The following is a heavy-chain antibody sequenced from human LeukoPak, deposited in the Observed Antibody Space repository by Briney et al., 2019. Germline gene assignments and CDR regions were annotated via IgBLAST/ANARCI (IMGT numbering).Heavy chain of an antibody. CDR2: IYYPGST. J-gene: IGHJ4*02. V-gene: IGHV4-59*11. CDR3: AGWGSIALSRFDY. CDR1: GGFLSSHY. Sequence: SETLSLTCTVSGGFLSSHYWSWVPQPPGRGLEWIGYIYYPGSTNYNTSLTSRVHLSVDTPKNHFSLKLTSVTAAHTAVYFCAGWGSIALSRFDYWGQGTLVTVSS. D-gene: IGHD3-16*01.